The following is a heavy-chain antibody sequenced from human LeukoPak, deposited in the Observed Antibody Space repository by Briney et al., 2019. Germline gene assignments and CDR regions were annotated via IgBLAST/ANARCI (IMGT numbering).Heavy chain of an antibody. J-gene: IGHJ4*02. V-gene: IGHV4-59*01. CDR3: VRGPTRYYFDY. CDR2: IFYRGST. CDR1: GGSINTYY. D-gene: IGHD1-1*01. Sequence: PSETLSLTCTVSGGSINTYYWSWIRQPPGKGLEWIGHIFYRGSTNHNPSLKSRVTISLDTFNNQFSLKLSFVTTADTAVYFCVRGPTRYYFDYWGQGTLVTVSS.